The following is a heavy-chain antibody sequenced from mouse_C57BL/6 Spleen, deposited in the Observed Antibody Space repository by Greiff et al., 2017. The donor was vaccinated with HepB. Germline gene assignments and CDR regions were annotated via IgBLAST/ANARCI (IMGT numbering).Heavy chain of an antibody. Sequence: QVQLQQSGPGLVQPSQSLSITCTVSGFSLTSYGVHWVRQSPGKGLEWLGVIWRGGSTDYNAAFMSRLSITKDNSKSQVFFKMNSLQADDTAIYYCAKNYDGTGYYFDYWGQGTTLTVSS. D-gene: IGHD2-12*01. CDR2: IWRGGST. CDR1: GFSLTSYG. J-gene: IGHJ2*01. V-gene: IGHV2-5*01. CDR3: AKNYDGTGYYFDY.